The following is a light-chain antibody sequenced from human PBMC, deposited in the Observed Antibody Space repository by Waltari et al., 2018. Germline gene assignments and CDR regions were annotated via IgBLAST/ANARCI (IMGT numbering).Light chain of an antibody. CDR3: MQGLQTPT. J-gene: IGKJ5*01. V-gene: IGKV2-28*01. Sequence: DIVLTQSPLSLPVTPGGPASISCRSSQGLLHSEGHILLDWYLQKPGQFPQLLIYFGSHRASGVPDRVSGSGSGTDFTLEISRVEAEDVGVYFCMQGLQTPTFGQGTRL. CDR1: QGLLHSEGHIL. CDR2: FGS.